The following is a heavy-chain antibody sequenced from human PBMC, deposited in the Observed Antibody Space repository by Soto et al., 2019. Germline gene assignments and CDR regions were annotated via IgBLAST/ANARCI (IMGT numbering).Heavy chain of an antibody. CDR3: TRNSLWQPQTAYS. CDR2: IRSKAYSGTT. V-gene: IGHV3-49*03. Sequence: GGSLRLSCTASGFIFGDYAMSWFRQAPGKGLEWVGFIRSKAYSGTTEYAASVKGRFTISRDDSESFASLQMNSLKTEDTAVYYCTRNSLWQPQTAYSWGQGTLVTVSS. J-gene: IGHJ4*02. D-gene: IGHD3-10*01. CDR1: GFIFGDYA.